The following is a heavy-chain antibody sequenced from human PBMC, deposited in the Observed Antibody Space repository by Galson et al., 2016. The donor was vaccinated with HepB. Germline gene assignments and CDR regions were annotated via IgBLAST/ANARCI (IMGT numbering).Heavy chain of an antibody. CDR1: GFTFSSYY. Sequence: SLRLSCAASGFTFSSYYMHWVRQAPVKGLVWVSRINRDESSTSYADYVKGRFTISRDNAKNTLYLQMNSLRAEDTAVYYCARGGGGTGGYYYYAMDVWGQGTVVTVSS. J-gene: IGHJ6*02. D-gene: IGHD1-14*01. V-gene: IGHV3-74*01. CDR3: ARGGGGTGGYYYYAMDV. CDR2: INRDESST.